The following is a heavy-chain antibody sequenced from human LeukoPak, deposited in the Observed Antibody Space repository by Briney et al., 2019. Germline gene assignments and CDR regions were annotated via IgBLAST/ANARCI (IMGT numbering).Heavy chain of an antibody. J-gene: IGHJ4*02. CDR2: INSLSGAT. CDR3: ARGRGGATTGLDH. Sequence: GASVKVSCKASGYTFTGYYIHWVRQAPGQGLESMGWINSLSGATNYGQKFQGRVTVSRDTAINTAYMELTSLTSDDTGVYYCARGRGGATTGLDHWGQGSLVTVSS. V-gene: IGHV1-2*02. D-gene: IGHD1-26*01. CDR1: GYTFTGYY.